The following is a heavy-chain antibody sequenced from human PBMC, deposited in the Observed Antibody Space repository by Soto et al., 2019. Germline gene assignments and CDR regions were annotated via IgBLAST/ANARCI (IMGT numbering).Heavy chain of an antibody. Sequence: PSETLSLTCAVSGYSISSGYYWGWIRQPPGKGLEWIGSIYHSGSTYYNPSLKSRVTISVDTSKNQFSLKLSSVTAADTAVYYCARVVQLWPFDYWGQGTLVTVSS. J-gene: IGHJ4*02. CDR3: ARVVQLWPFDY. CDR2: IYHSGST. V-gene: IGHV4-38-2*01. CDR1: GYSISSGYY. D-gene: IGHD5-18*01.